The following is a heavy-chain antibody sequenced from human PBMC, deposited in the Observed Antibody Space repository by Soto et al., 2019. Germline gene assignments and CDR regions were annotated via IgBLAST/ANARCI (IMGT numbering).Heavy chain of an antibody. D-gene: IGHD3-9*01. V-gene: IGHV3-30-3*01. CDR1: GFSFSSYA. Sequence: QVLLVESGGGVVQPGRSLRLSCAASGFSFSSYAMHWVRQAPGKGLEWVAVISFEGNDKYYADSVKGRFTISRDENENTLYLQMNSLRPEDTAVYYCARDRYLDPYAFDSWGQGTLVTVSS. CDR2: ISFEGNDK. J-gene: IGHJ4*02. CDR3: ARDRYLDPYAFDS.